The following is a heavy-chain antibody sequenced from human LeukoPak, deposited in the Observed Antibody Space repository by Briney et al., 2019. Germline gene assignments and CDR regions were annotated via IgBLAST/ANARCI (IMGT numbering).Heavy chain of an antibody. Sequence: ASVKVSCKASGYTLTGYYMHWVRQAPGQGPEWMGRINPNSGGTNYAQKFQGRVTMTRDTSINTAYMDLSRLTSDDTAVYYCAREGIVVVPPLIDPWGQGTLVTVSS. CDR1: GYTLTGYY. CDR2: INPNSGGT. J-gene: IGHJ5*02. D-gene: IGHD2-2*01. V-gene: IGHV1-2*06. CDR3: AREGIVVVPPLIDP.